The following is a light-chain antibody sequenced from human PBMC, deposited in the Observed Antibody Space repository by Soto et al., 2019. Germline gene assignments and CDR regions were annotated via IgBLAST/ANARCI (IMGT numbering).Light chain of an antibody. Sequence: QSALTQPASVSGSPGQSITISCTGTSSDVGSYNLVSWYQQHPGKAPKLIIYEGDKRPSGVSDRFSVSKSGNTASLTISGLQAEDEADYFCCSYGGSRTCDVLFGGGTKLTVL. CDR3: CSYGGSRTCDVL. V-gene: IGLV2-23*01. CDR2: EGD. J-gene: IGLJ2*01. CDR1: SSDVGSYNL.